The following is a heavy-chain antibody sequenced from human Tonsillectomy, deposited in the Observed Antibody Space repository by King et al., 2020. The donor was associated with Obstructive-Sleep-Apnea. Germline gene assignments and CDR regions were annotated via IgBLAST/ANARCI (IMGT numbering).Heavy chain of an antibody. D-gene: IGHD6-19*01. CDR2: ITGSSSYI. CDR1: EFTFSSYG. CDR3: ARRPSSGWHFDY. J-gene: IGHJ4*02. Sequence: VQLVESGGGLVKPGGSLRLSCAASEFTFSSYGMNWVRPTPGKGLEWVSSITGSSSYIYYADSVKGRFTISRDNAKNSLYLQMNSLRAEDTAVYYCARRPSSGWHFDYWGQGTLVTVSS. V-gene: IGHV3-21*01.